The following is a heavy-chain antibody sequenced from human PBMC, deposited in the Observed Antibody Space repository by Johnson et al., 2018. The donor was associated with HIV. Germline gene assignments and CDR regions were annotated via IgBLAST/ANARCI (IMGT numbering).Heavy chain of an antibody. CDR1: GFTFSSYD. CDR3: AKDIASGYTNGGTLDI. V-gene: IGHV3-13*01. D-gene: IGHD6-19*01. CDR2: IGTAGDT. Sequence: MQLVESGGGLVQPGGSLRLSCAASGFTFSSYDMHWVRHATGKGLEWVSAIGTAGDTYYPGSVKGRFTTSRENAKNSLHLQMNSLRPEDTGLYYCAKDIASGYTNGGTLDIWGQGTMVTVSS. J-gene: IGHJ3*02.